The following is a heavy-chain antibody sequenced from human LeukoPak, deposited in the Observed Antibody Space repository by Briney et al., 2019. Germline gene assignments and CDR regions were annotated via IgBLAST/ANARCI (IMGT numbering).Heavy chain of an antibody. Sequence: GGSLRLSCAASGFTFSSYSMNWVRQAPGKGLEWVSYISSSSSTIYYADSVKGRFTISRDNAKNSLYLQMNSLRAEDTAVYYCASYDILTGFDAFDIWGQGTMVTVSS. J-gene: IGHJ3*02. CDR3: ASYDILTGFDAFDI. V-gene: IGHV3-48*01. D-gene: IGHD3-9*01. CDR2: ISSSSSTI. CDR1: GFTFSSYS.